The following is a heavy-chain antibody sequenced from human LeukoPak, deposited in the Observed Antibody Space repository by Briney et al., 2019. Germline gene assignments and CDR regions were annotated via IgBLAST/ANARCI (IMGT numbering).Heavy chain of an antibody. CDR1: GGSISSYY. Sequence: SETLSLTCTVSGGSISSYYWSWIRQPPGKGLEWIGYIYYSGSTNYNPSLKSRVTISVDTSKNQFSLKLNSVTAADTAVYYCARTSDTSGYGTFYFDCWGQGTLVTVSS. J-gene: IGHJ4*02. CDR2: IYYSGST. V-gene: IGHV4-59*01. D-gene: IGHD3-22*01. CDR3: ARTSDTSGYGTFYFDC.